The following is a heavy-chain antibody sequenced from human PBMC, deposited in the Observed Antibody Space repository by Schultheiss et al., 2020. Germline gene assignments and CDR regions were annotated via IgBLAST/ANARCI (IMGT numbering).Heavy chain of an antibody. D-gene: IGHD6-13*01. CDR1: GGSISSCGYY. Sequence: SETLSLTCTVSGGSISSCGYYWSWIRQHPGKGLEWIGYIYYSGTTYYNPSLKSRVTISVDTSKNQFSLKLSSVTAADTAVYYCPLSSSWFNWFDPWGQGTLVTVSS. V-gene: IGHV4-31*09. J-gene: IGHJ5*02. CDR3: PLSSSWFNWFDP. CDR2: IYYSGTT.